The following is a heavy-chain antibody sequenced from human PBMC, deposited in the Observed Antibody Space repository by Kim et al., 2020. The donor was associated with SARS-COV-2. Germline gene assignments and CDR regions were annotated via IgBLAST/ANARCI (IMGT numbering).Heavy chain of an antibody. D-gene: IGHD6-13*01. CDR2: INTNTGNP. J-gene: IGHJ6*02. CDR1: GYTFTSYA. CDR3: ARGAGDLLYYYYGMDV. Sequence: ASVKVSCKASGYTFTSYAMNWVRQAPGQGLEWMGWINTNTGNPTYAQGFTGRFVFSLDTSVSTAYLQISSLKAEDTAVYYCARGAGDLLYYYYGMDVWGQGTTVTVSS. V-gene: IGHV7-4-1*02.